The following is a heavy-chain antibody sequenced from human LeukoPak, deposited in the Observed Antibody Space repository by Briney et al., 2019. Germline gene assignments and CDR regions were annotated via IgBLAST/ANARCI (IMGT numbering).Heavy chain of an antibody. CDR1: GGSISGYY. Sequence: SETLSLTCTVSGGSISGYYWTWIRQPPGKGLEWIGYIYYSGSTYYNPSLKSRVTISVDTSKNQFSLKLSSVTAADTAVYYCARVYYYDNSGYGKDYFDYWGQGTLVTVSS. V-gene: IGHV4-59*08. CDR2: IYYSGST. CDR3: ARVYYYDNSGYGKDYFDY. D-gene: IGHD3-22*01. J-gene: IGHJ4*02.